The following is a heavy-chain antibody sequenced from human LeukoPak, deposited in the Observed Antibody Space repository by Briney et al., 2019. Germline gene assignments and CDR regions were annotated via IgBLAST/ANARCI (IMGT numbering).Heavy chain of an antibody. CDR1: GFTFSSYG. Sequence: PGGSLRLSCAASGFTFSSYGMHWVRQAPGKGLEWVSSISSSSSYIYYADSVKGRFTISRDNAKNSLYLQMNSLRAEDTAVYYCARDHPTVVTTGDYWGQGTLVTVSS. J-gene: IGHJ4*02. D-gene: IGHD4-23*01. CDR3: ARDHPTVVTTGDY. V-gene: IGHV3-21*01. CDR2: ISSSSSYI.